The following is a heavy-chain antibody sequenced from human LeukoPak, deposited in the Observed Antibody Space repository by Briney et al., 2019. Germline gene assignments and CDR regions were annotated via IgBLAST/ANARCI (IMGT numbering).Heavy chain of an antibody. Sequence: RTSETLSLTCTVSGGSISSYYWSWIRQPAGKGLEWIGRIYTSGSTNYNPSLKSRVTISVDTSKNQFSLKLSSVTAADTAVYYCAGYYYGSGSYYTPRGFDYWGQGTLVTVSS. CDR1: GGSISSYY. J-gene: IGHJ4*02. D-gene: IGHD3-10*01. V-gene: IGHV4-4*07. CDR3: AGYYYGSGSYYTPRGFDY. CDR2: IYTSGST.